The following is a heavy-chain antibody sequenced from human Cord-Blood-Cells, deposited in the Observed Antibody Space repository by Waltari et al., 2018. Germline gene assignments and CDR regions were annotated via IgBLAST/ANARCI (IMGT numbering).Heavy chain of an antibody. CDR3: SGSGSYYNWFDP. D-gene: IGHD3-10*01. V-gene: IGHV1-69*01. J-gene: IGHJ5*02. CDR2: IIPIFGTA. CDR1: GGTFSSYA. Sequence: QVQLVQSGAEVKKPGSSVKVSCKASGGTFSSYAISWVRQAPGQGLEWMGGIIPIFGTANYAQKFQGRVTITADESTSTAYMELSSLRSEDTTVYYCSGSGSYYNWFDPWGQGTLVTVSS.